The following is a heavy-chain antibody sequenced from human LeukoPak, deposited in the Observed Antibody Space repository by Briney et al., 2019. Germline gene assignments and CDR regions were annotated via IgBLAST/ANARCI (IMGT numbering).Heavy chain of an antibody. CDR3: ATNGGGDSGYGNFDY. D-gene: IGHD5-12*01. CDR1: GFTFDDYA. J-gene: IGHJ4*02. V-gene: IGHV3-9*01. CDR2: ISWNSDTI. Sequence: GGTLRRSCAVSGFTFDDYAMHWVRLVPGKGLEWVSGISWNSDTIGYGDSVKGRFTISRDNAKNSLYLQMNSLRPEDTALYYCATNGGGDSGYGNFDYWGQGTLVTVSS.